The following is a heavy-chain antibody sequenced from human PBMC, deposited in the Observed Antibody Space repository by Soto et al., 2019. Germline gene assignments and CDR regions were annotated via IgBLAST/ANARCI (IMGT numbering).Heavy chain of an antibody. CDR3: ARVVVGYDSSGYSVPFDY. V-gene: IGHV4-31*03. D-gene: IGHD3-22*01. CDR2: IYYSGST. CDR1: GGSISSGGYY. Sequence: PSEILSLTCTVSGGSISSGGYYWSWIRQHPGKGLEWIGYIYYSGSTYYNPSLKSRVTISVDTSKNQFSLKLSSVTAADTAVYYCARVVVGYDSSGYSVPFDYWGQGTLVTVSS. J-gene: IGHJ4*02.